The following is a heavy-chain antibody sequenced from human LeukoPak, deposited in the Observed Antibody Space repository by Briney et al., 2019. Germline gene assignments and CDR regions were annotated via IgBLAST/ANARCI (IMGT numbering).Heavy chain of an antibody. J-gene: IGHJ4*02. D-gene: IGHD5-12*01. CDR2: IRYDGSNK. CDR1: GFTFGSYG. Sequence: GGSLRLSCAASGFTFGSYGMHWVRQAPGKGLEWVAFIRYDGSNKYYADSVKGRFTISRDNSKNTLYLQMNSLRAEDTAVYYCANGESGGYDFDYWGQGTLVTVSS. CDR3: ANGESGGYDFDY. V-gene: IGHV3-30*02.